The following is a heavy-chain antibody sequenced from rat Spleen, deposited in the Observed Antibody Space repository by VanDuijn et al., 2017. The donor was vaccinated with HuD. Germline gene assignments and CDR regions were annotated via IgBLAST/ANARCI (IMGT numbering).Heavy chain of an antibody. D-gene: IGHD1-6*01. Sequence: EVQLVESGGGLVQPGRSLKLSCAASGFTFSDYNMAWVRQAPKKGLEWVATISYNGRGTYYGDSVQGRFTISRDSAASTLSLQMSKLGSEDTAIYYCARCGMYTTDPYYGEVMDAWGQGASVTVSS. V-gene: IGHV5-7*01. CDR2: ISYNGRGT. J-gene: IGHJ4*01. CDR1: GFTFSDYN. CDR3: ARCGMYTTDPYYGEVMDA.